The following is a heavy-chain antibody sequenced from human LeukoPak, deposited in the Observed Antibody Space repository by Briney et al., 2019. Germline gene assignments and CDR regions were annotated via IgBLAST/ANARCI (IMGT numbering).Heavy chain of an antibody. V-gene: IGHV1-46*01. D-gene: IGHD2-15*01. J-gene: IGHJ4*02. CDR3: ARAIRVGRYSADY. Sequence: ASVKVSCKVSGYTFTSYYMHWVRQAPGQGLEWMGIINPSGGSTSYAQKFQGRVTMTRDTSTSTAYMELSSLRSEDTAVYYCARAIRVGRYSADYWGQGTLVTVSS. CDR1: GYTFTSYY. CDR2: INPSGGST.